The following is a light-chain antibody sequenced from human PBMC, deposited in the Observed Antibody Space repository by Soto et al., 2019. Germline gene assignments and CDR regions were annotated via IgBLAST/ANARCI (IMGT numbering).Light chain of an antibody. CDR2: LGS. CDR1: QSLLYDNGYIY. CDR3: MQTLQTPRT. J-gene: IGKJ4*01. Sequence: DIVMSQSPLSLPVTPGEPASISCRSSQSLLYDNGYIYLDWYLQKPGRSPQLLIYLGSNRASGVPDRFSCSVSGTDLTLEISRVEAEDVGLYYCMQTLQTPRTFGGGTKVEIK. V-gene: IGKV2-28*01.